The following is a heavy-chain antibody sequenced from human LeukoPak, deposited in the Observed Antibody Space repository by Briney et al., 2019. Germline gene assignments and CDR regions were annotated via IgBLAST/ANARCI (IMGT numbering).Heavy chain of an antibody. CDR3: ASSGIAAPDY. J-gene: IGHJ4*02. CDR1: GSTFNTYS. CDR2: ISSSSTYI. Sequence: GGSLRLSCAASGSTFNTYSMNWVRQAPGKGLEWVSSISSSSTYIYYADSVKGRFTISRDNAKNSLYLQMNSLRAEDTAVYYCASSGIAAPDYWGQGTLVTVSS. V-gene: IGHV3-21*01. D-gene: IGHD6-13*01.